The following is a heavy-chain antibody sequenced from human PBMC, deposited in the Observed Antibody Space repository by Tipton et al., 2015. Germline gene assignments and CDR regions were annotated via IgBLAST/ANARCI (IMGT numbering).Heavy chain of an antibody. CDR3: ARADLVIWLQPDF. CDR2: IKEDGSEK. CDR1: GFTFSRYW. D-gene: IGHD5-24*01. Sequence: SLRLSCAASGFTFSRYWMHWVRQAPGKGLEWVATIKEDGSEKYHVDSVKGRFTISRDNARNSVYLEMNSLRAEDTAVYYCARADLVIWLQPDFWGQVTLVTVSS. J-gene: IGHJ4*02. V-gene: IGHV3-7*01.